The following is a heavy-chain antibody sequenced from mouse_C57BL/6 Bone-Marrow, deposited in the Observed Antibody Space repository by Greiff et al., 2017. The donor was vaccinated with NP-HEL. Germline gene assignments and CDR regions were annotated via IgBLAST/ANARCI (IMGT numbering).Heavy chain of an antibody. CDR2: INPNYGTP. Sequence: EVQLQQSGPELVKPGASVKISCKASGYSFTDYNMNWVKQSNGKSLEWIGVINPNYGTPSYNQKFTGKATLTVDQSSSTAYMQLNSLTSEYSAVDDGASLMVTSYYAMDYWGQGTSVTVSS. CDR1: GYSFTDYN. D-gene: IGHD2-2*01. V-gene: IGHV1-39*01. CDR3: ASLMVTSYYAMDY. J-gene: IGHJ4*01.